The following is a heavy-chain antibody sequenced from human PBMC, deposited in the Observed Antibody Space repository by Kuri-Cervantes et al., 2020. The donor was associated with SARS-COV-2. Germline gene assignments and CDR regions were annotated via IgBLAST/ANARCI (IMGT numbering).Heavy chain of an antibody. Sequence: ESLKISCAVYGGSFSGYYWSWIRQPPGKGLEWIGEINHSGSTNYNPSLKSRVTISLDTSSNQVSLRLTSATAADTAVYYCGKVSWLQLWHRYSDSWGQGTLVTVSS. CDR2: INHSGST. D-gene: IGHD5-24*01. CDR3: GKVSWLQLWHRYSDS. J-gene: IGHJ4*02. V-gene: IGHV4-34*01. CDR1: GGSFSGYY.